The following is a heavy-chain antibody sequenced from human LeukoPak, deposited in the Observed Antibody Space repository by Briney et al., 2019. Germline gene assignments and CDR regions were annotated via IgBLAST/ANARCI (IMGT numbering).Heavy chain of an antibody. CDR3: ARDIQPGQFWGSWYYFDY. V-gene: IGHV3-48*04. J-gene: IGHJ4*02. CDR2: ISSSGSTI. CDR1: GFTFSSYS. D-gene: IGHD6-13*01. Sequence: GGSLRLSCAASGFTFSSYSMNWVRQAPGKGLEWVSYISSSGSTIYYADPVKGRFTISRDNAKNSLYLQMNSLRAEDTAVYYCARDIQPGQFWGSWYYFDYWGQGTLVTVSS.